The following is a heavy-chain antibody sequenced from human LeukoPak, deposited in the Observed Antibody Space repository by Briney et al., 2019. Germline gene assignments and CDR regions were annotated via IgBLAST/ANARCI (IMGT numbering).Heavy chain of an antibody. J-gene: IGHJ4*02. CDR2: ISYDGRTI. CDR3: AKGPLRGTAAAIDY. Sequence: GGSLRLSCAASGFTFNNYGMHWVRQAPGKGLEWVAVISYDGRTIHYPDSVKGRFTISRDISTDTLWLQMDSLRTEDTAVYYCAKGPLRGTAAAIDYWGQGTLVTVSS. V-gene: IGHV3-30*18. CDR1: GFTFNNYG. D-gene: IGHD2-2*01.